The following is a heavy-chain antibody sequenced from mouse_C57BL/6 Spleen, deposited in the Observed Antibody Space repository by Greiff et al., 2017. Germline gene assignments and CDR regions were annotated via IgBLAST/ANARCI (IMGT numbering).Heavy chain of an antibody. J-gene: IGHJ2*01. CDR2: IRNKANGYTT. V-gene: IGHV7-3*01. D-gene: IGHD1-1*01. CDR3: ARFLYYYGSSPYFDY. Sequence: EVMLVESGGGLVQPGGSLSLSCAASGFTFTDYYMSWVRQPPGKALEWLGFIRNKANGYTTEYSASVKGRFTISRDNSQSILYLQMNALRAEDSATYYCARFLYYYGSSPYFDYWGQGTTLTVSS. CDR1: GFTFTDYY.